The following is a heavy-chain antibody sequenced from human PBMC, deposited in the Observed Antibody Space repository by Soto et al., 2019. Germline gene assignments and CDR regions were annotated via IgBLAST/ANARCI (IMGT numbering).Heavy chain of an antibody. D-gene: IGHD3-10*01. CDR2: INHSGST. V-gene: IGHV4-34*01. CDR1: GGSFSGYY. CDR3: ARSAQGLLWFGELWGYYGMDV. J-gene: IGHJ6*02. Sequence: SETLSLTCAVYGGSFSGYYWSWFRQPPGKGLEWIGEINHSGSTNYNPSLKSRVTISVDTSKNQFSLKLSSVTAADTAVYYCARSAQGLLWFGELWGYYGMDVWGQGTTVTVSS.